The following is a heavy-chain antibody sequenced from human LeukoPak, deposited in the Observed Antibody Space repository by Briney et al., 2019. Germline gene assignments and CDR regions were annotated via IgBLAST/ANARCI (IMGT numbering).Heavy chain of an antibody. J-gene: IGHJ4*02. D-gene: IGHD3-3*01. CDR2: ISSSSRYI. CDR3: ARAHITIFGVVTYPFDY. V-gene: IGHV3-21*01. Sequence: GGSLRLSCAASGFTFSSYNMNWVRQAPGKGLEWVSSISSSSRYIYYADSVKGRFTISRDNAKNSLYLQMNSLRAEDTAVYYCARAHITIFGVVTYPFDYWGQGTLVTASS. CDR1: GFTFSSYN.